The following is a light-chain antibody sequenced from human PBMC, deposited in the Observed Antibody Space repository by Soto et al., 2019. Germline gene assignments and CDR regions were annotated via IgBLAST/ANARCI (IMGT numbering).Light chain of an antibody. CDR3: QQYNNWPRT. CDR2: GAS. Sequence: EVVMTQSPATLYVSPGESATLSCRASQSVGSYLAWYQQKPGQAPRLLIYGASTRAAGISPRFSGGGSGTEFTLTISSLQSEDFAVYYCQQYNNWPRTFGQGTKVGIK. J-gene: IGKJ1*01. CDR1: QSVGSY. V-gene: IGKV3-15*01.